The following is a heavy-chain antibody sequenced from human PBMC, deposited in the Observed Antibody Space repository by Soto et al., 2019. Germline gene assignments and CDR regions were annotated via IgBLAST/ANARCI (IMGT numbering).Heavy chain of an antibody. J-gene: IGHJ5*02. CDR3: ARDIVEYYDYVWGSYRSNWFDP. CDR2: INAGNGNT. Sequence: ASVKVSCKASGYTFTSYAMHWVRQAPGQRLEWMGWINAGNGNTKYSQKFQGRVTITRDTSASTAYMELSSPRSEDTAVYYCARDIVEYYDYVWGSYRSNWFDPWGQGTLVTVSS. D-gene: IGHD3-16*02. V-gene: IGHV1-3*01. CDR1: GYTFTSYA.